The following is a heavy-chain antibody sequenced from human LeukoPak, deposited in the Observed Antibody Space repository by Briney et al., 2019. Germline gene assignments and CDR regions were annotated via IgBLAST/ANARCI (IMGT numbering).Heavy chain of an antibody. J-gene: IGHJ4*02. V-gene: IGHV4-39*01. CDR2: MHYSGST. D-gene: IGHD3-22*01. CDR3: ARLGTIDSGRPWN. Sequence: PSETLSLTCTVPGGSINISDYYWGWIRQPPGKGLEWIGSMHYSGSTYYNPSLKSRVTISVDTSKNQFSLKVSSVTAADTAVYYCARLGTIDSGRPWNWGQGTLVTVSS. CDR1: GGSINISDYY.